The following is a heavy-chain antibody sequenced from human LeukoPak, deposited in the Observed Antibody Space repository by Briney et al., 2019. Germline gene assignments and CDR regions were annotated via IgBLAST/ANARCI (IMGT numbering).Heavy chain of an antibody. D-gene: IGHD6-6*01. CDR1: GGAIISYY. Sequence: SETLSLTCAVSGGAIISYYWSWIRQLPGKGLEWIGYIYYSGSTNYNPSLKSRVTISVDTSKNQFSLKLSSVTAADTAVYYCASEAARPLGLFDYWGQGTLVTVSS. V-gene: IGHV4-59*08. J-gene: IGHJ4*02. CDR2: IYYSGST. CDR3: ASEAARPLGLFDY.